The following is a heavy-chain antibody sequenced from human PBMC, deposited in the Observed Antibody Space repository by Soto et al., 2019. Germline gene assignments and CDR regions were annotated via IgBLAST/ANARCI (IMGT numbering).Heavy chain of an antibody. CDR2: INPGGREK. Sequence: LRLSCAASGFTFGSYWMSLVRQAPGKGLEWVANINPGGREKNYVNSVKGRFSISRDDAERSHHLQMNSLRAEDTAVYYCAKYGSGNYGAYALDMWGQGTMVTVSS. CDR3: AKYGSGNYGAYALDM. CDR1: GFTFGSYW. V-gene: IGHV3-7*01. D-gene: IGHD3-10*01. J-gene: IGHJ3*02.